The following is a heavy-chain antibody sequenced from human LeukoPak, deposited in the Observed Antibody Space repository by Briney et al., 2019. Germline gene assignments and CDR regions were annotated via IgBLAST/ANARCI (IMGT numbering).Heavy chain of an antibody. CDR2: INHSGST. V-gene: IGHV4-34*01. J-gene: IGHJ4*02. D-gene: IGHD3-16*01. Sequence: SETLSLTCAVYGGSLSGDYWSWIRQSPGKGLEWIGEINHSGSTKYNPSPKSRVTISGDTSKNQFSLKLTSVTAADTAVYYCVWGYYFDHWGQGTQVTVSS. CDR3: VWGYYFDH. CDR1: GGSLSGDY.